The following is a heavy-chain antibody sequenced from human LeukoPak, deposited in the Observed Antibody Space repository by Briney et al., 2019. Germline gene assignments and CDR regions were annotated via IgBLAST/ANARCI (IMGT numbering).Heavy chain of an antibody. V-gene: IGHV4-59*12. J-gene: IGHJ4*02. CDR1: GGSISSYY. CDR2: IYYSGST. D-gene: IGHD2-2*01. CDR3: ASLPYCSSTSCYGFDY. Sequence: SETLSLTCTVSGGSISSYYWSWIRQPPGKGLEWIGYIYYSGSTNYNPSLKSRVTISVDTSKNQFSLKLSSVTAADTAVYYCASLPYCSSTSCYGFDYWGQGTLVTVSS.